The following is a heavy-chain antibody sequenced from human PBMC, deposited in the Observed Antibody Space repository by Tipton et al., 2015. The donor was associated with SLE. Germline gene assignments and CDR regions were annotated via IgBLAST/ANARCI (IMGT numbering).Heavy chain of an antibody. CDR1: GGSISSSSYY. D-gene: IGHD6-19*01. CDR3: AGTSSSGWYVIGY. CDR2: IHYSGST. V-gene: IGHV4-39*01. Sequence: TLSLTCTVSGGSISSSSYYWGWIRQPPGKGLEWIGSIHYSGSTSYTSSLESRVTISTDTSKSQFSLKLSSLTASDMAEYYCAGTSSSGWYVIGYWGQGTLVTVSS. J-gene: IGHJ4*02.